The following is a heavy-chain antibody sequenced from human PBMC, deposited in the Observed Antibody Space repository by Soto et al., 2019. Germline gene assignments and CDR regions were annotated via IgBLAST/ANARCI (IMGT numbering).Heavy chain of an antibody. CDR3: AKGIRVLRYFDWLFKEVDY. CDR2: ISYDGSNK. CDR1: GFTFSSYG. V-gene: IGHV3-30*18. Sequence: GGSLRLSCAASGFTFSSYGMHWVRQAPGKGLEWVAVISYDGSNKYYADSVKGRFTISRDNSKNTLYLQMNSLRAEDTAVYYCAKGIRVLRYFDWLFKEVDYWGQGTLVTLSS. D-gene: IGHD3-9*01. J-gene: IGHJ4*02.